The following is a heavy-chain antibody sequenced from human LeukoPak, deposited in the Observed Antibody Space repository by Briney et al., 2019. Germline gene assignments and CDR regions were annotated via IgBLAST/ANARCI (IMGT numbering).Heavy chain of an antibody. V-gene: IGHV1-18*01. CDR1: GYTFTSYG. CDR2: ISAYNGNT. D-gene: IGHD6-13*01. J-gene: IGHJ5*02. Sequence: ASVKVSCKASGYTFTSYGISWVRQAPGQGLEWMGWISAYNGNTNYAQKLQGRVTMTTDTSTSTAYMELRSLRSDDTAVYYCARDDIAAAGPNWFDPWGQGTLVTVSS. CDR3: ARDDIAAAGPNWFDP.